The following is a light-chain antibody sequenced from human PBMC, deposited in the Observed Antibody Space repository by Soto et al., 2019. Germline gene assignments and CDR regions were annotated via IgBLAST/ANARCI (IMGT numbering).Light chain of an antibody. CDR2: DAS. CDR1: QDIRNY. CDR3: QHYDNLPPLT. V-gene: IGKV1-33*01. J-gene: IGKJ4*01. Sequence: DIQMTQSPSSLSASVGDRVTITCQASQDIRNYLNWYQQKPGKAPKLLIYDASNLETGVPSRFSGSGSGTDFTLTISNLQPEDIATYYCQHYDNLPPLTFGGGTKVEIK.